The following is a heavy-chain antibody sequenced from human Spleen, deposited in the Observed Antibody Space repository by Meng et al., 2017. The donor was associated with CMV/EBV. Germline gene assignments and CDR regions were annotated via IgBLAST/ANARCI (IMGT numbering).Heavy chain of an antibody. J-gene: IGHJ5*02. CDR2: INHSGSS. CDR1: LSGNS. D-gene: IGHD3-10*01. Sequence: LSGNSWSWIRQPPGKGLEWAGEINHSGSSNFNPSLKSRISISADTSKNQFFLKLTSVTAADTAVYYCARGWAPYYYGSGSSTNWFDPWGQGTLVTVSS. CDR3: ARGWAPYYYGSGSSTNWFDP. V-gene: IGHV4-34*01.